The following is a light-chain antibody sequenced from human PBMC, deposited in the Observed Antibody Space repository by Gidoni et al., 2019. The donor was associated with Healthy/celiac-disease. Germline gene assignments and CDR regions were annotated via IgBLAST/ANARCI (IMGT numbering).Light chain of an antibody. CDR3: QSYDSSNGGV. CDR1: SGSIARNY. J-gene: IGLJ2*01. CDR2: EDN. V-gene: IGLV6-57*04. Sequence: NLMLTQPHSASQSPGKTVNISCTRSSGSIARNYVQWYQQRPGSAPTTVIYEDNQRPSGVPVRFSGSIDSSSNSASLTISGLKTEDEADYYCQSYDSSNGGVFGGGTKLTVL.